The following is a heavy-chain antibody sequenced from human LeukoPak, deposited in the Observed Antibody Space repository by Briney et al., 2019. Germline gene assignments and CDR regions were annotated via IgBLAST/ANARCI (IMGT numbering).Heavy chain of an antibody. J-gene: IGHJ4*02. V-gene: IGHV4-34*01. CDR2: INHNGST. CDR3: ARGIVLMVYATFDY. CDR1: GESFSGYY. D-gene: IGHD2-8*01. Sequence: SETLSLTCAVYGESFSGYYWSWIRQPPRKGLEWVGEINHNGSTNYNPSLKSQVTISVDTSKNQFSLQLNSVTASDTAVYYCARGIVLMVYATFDYWGQGTLVTVSS.